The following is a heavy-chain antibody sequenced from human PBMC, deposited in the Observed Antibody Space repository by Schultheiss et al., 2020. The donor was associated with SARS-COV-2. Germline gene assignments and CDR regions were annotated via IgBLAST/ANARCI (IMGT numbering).Heavy chain of an antibody. V-gene: IGHV2-70*01. D-gene: IGHD6-19*01. CDR3: ARYKLDSSGWYYFDY. CDR1: GFSLSTSGMC. CDR2: IDWDDDK. J-gene: IGHJ4*02. Sequence: SGPTLVKPTQTLTVTCTFSGFSLSTSGMCVNWIRQPPGKALEWLALIDWDDDKYYSTSLKTRLTISKDTSKNQVVLTMTNMDPVDTATYYCARYKLDSSGWYYFDYWGQGTLVTVSS.